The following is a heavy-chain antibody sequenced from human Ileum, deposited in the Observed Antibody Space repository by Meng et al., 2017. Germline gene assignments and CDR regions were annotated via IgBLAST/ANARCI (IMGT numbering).Heavy chain of an antibody. Sequence: QGQLQDAGPRLVKPSGTLSLTCAVSGTWWSWVRQPPGKGLEWIGEIFQSGRTNYNPSLKSRVTISIDKSKSQISLQLSAVTAADTAVYSCATSNDRDVYYLGYWGQGTLVTVSS. D-gene: IGHD3-22*01. J-gene: IGHJ4*02. CDR1: GTW. CDR3: ATSNDRDVYYLGY. V-gene: IGHV4-4*02. CDR2: IFQSGRT.